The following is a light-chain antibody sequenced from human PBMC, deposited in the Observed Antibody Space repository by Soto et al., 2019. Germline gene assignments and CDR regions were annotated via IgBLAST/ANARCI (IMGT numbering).Light chain of an antibody. Sequence: EIVLTQSPGTLSLSPGERGTLSCRASHSVSSSYLAWYQQKPGQAPRLLIYGASSRATGIPDRFSGSGSGTDFTLTISRLEPEDFAVYYCQQYGSSPLCTFGPGTKVDIK. CDR1: HSVSSSY. CDR2: GAS. J-gene: IGKJ3*01. CDR3: QQYGSSPLCT. V-gene: IGKV3-20*01.